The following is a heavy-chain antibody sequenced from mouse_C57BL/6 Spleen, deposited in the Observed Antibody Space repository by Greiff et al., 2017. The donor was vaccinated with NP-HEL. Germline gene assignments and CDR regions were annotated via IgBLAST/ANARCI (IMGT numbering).Heavy chain of an antibody. CDR1: GYAFSSSW. Sequence: QVQRQQSGPELVKPGASVKISCKASGYAFSSSWMNWVKQRPGKGLEWIGRIYPGDGDTNYNGKFKGKATLTADKSSSTAYMQLSSLTSEDSAVYFCARSAYYSNLYYAMDYWGQGTSVTVSS. J-gene: IGHJ4*01. CDR2: IYPGDGDT. CDR3: ARSAYYSNLYYAMDY. D-gene: IGHD2-5*01. V-gene: IGHV1-82*01.